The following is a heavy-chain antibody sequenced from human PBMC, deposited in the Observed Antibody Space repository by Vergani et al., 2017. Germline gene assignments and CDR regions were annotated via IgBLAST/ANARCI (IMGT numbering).Heavy chain of an antibody. CDR1: GGSISAGYYF. J-gene: IGHJ3*01. V-gene: IGHV4-61*02. D-gene: IGHD2-15*01. CDR2: ISASGNA. Sequence: QVQLQASGPGRVKPSQTLSLTCTMSGGSISAGYYFLSWIRQPAGKGLEWLGHISASGNASHSPSLKTRVSISVDTSRNQFFLTVTSVTAADTAIYFCARRSGGYYSGGKVHPLRTAFDVWGHGTVVTVSS. CDR3: ARRSGGYYSGGKVHPLRTAFDV.